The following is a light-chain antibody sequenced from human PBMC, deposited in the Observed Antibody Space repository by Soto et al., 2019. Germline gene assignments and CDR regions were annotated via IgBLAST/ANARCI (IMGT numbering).Light chain of an antibody. CDR1: QSVSNN. V-gene: IGKV3-15*01. CDR2: GAS. CDR3: QQYNNWPRT. Sequence: EIVMTQSPATLSVSPGERATVPCRASQSVSNNLARYQQKPGQAPRLLIYGASTRATGIPARFSGSGSGTEFTLTISSLQSEDFAVYYCQQYNNWPRTFGQGTKVDIK. J-gene: IGKJ1*01.